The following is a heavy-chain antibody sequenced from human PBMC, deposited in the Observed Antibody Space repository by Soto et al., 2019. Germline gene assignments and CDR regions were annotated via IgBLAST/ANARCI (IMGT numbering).Heavy chain of an antibody. D-gene: IGHD6-13*01. CDR1: GFAFDDYV. CDR2: ITWNGGTI. J-gene: IGHJ5*02. Sequence: EVQLVESGGGLVQPGRSLRLSCAASGFAFDDYVMHWVRQPPGRGLEWVSGITWNGGTIRYVDSVKGRFTISRDNAENSLYLQMNSLRPEDTAVYYCAKVGSAALIAPSGRDNWFDPWGQGTQVTVSS. V-gene: IGHV3-9*01. CDR3: AKVGSAALIAPSGRDNWFDP.